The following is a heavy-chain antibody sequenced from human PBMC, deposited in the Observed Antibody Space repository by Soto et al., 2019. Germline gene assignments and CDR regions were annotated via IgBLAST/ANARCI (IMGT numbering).Heavy chain of an antibody. D-gene: IGHD6-19*01. CDR2: IWNDVSNK. J-gene: IGHJ4*02. CDR3: VSFEDSSGWHQNEY. CDR1: GFPFSSYG. V-gene: IGHV3-33*01. Sequence: PGGSLRLSCAASGFPFSSYGMHWVRQAPGKGLEWVAVIWNDVSNKYYADSVKGRFIISRDNSRNMLYLQMNSLTVEDTAVYYCVSFEDSSGWHQNEYWGKGTLVTVSA.